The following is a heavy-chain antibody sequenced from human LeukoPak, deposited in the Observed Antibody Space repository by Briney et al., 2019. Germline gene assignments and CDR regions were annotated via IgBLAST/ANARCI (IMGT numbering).Heavy chain of an antibody. CDR1: GFTFSSYA. V-gene: IGHV3-23*01. J-gene: IGHJ4*02. CDR2: ISGSGGST. D-gene: IGHD2-21*01. Sequence: GGSLRLSCGASGFTFSSYAMSWVRQAPGKGQEWVSAISGSGGSTYYADSVKGRFTISRDNSKNTLYLQMNSLRAVDTAVYYCAKFLPTHIVVANYYFDYWGQGTLVTVSS. CDR3: AKFLPTHIVVANYYFDY.